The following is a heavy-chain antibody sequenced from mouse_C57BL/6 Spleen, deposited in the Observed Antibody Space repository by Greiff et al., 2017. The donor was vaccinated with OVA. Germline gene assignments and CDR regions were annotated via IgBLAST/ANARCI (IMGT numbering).Heavy chain of an antibody. CDR1: GYAFSSSW. Sequence: VQLQQSGPELVKPGASVKISCKASGYAFSSSWMNWVKQRPGKGLEWIGRIYPGDGDTNYNGKFKGKATLTADKSSSTAYMQLSSLTSEDSAVYFDAKKLLTTVVCGYAMDYWGQGTSVTVSS. J-gene: IGHJ4*01. V-gene: IGHV1-82*01. D-gene: IGHD1-1*01. CDR2: IYPGDGDT. CDR3: AKKLLTTVVCGYAMDY.